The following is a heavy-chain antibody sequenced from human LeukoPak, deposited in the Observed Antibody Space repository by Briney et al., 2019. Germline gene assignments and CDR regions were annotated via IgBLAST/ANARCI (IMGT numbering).Heavy chain of an antibody. Sequence: SETLSLTCTVSGGSISSYYWSWIRQPPGKGLEWIGYIYTSGSTNYNPSLKSRVTISVDTSKNQFSLKLSSVTAADTAVHYCARYCSSTSCSQGGFDYWGQGTLVTVSS. CDR3: ARYCSSTSCSQGGFDY. CDR1: GGSISSYY. J-gene: IGHJ4*02. CDR2: IYTSGST. D-gene: IGHD2-2*01. V-gene: IGHV4-4*09.